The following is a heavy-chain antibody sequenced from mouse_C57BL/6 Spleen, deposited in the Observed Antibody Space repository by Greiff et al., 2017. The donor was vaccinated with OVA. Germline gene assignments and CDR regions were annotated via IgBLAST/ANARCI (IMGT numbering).Heavy chain of an antibody. V-gene: IGHV1-69*01. D-gene: IGHD3-2*02. CDR1: GYTFTSYW. CDR2: IDPSDSYT. Sequence: QVQLKQPGAELVMPGASVKLSCKASGYTFTSYWMHWVKQRPGQGLEWIGEIDPSDSYTNYTQKLQGKSTLTVDKSASTADRQLSSLTSEDTSVYYCARPRQLKSLDYWGQGTSVTVSS. CDR3: ARPRQLKSLDY. J-gene: IGHJ4*01.